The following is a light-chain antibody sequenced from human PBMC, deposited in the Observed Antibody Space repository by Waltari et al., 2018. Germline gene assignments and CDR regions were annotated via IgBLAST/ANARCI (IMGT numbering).Light chain of an antibody. CDR2: AAS. V-gene: IGKV1-39*01. CDR3: QQSHSTPFT. J-gene: IGKJ3*01. Sequence: DIQMTQSPSSLYASVGDRVTITCRASQSISSYLNWYQQKPGKAPKFLIYAASSLQSGVPSRFSGSGSGELYTLTISSLQPEDFATYYCQQSHSTPFTFGPGTKVDIK. CDR1: QSISSY.